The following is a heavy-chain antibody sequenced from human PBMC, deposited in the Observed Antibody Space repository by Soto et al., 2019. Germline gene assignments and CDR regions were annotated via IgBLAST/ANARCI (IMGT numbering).Heavy chain of an antibody. CDR1: GGGFSSNA. J-gene: IGHJ6*02. D-gene: IGHD3-10*01. V-gene: IGHV1-69*01. Sequence: PAKPSCKARGGGFSSNASSWLRQDNGQGLEWMGGIIPIFGTANYAQKFQGRVTITADESTSTAYMELSSLRSEDTAVYYCASHYGRGYYYGMDVWGQGTTVTVSS. CDR2: IIPIFGTA. CDR3: ASHYGRGYYYGMDV.